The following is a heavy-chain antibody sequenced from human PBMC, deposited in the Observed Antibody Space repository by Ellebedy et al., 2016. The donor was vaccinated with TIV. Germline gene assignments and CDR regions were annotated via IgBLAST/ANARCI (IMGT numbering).Heavy chain of an antibody. D-gene: IGHD1-26*01. CDR1: GCTFTSYY. V-gene: IGHV1-46*01. Sequence: AASVKVSCKASGCTFTSYYIHWMRQAPGQGLEWMGIMNANDGDTTYAQKFQGRVTMTRDTSTPTVYMELTSLRFEDTAVYYCARWVGHFDFWGQGAQVTVSS. CDR2: MNANDGDT. J-gene: IGHJ4*02. CDR3: ARWVGHFDF.